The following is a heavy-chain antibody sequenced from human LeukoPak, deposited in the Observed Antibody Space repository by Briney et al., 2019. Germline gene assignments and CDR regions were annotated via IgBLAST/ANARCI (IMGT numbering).Heavy chain of an antibody. CDR2: IWYDGSNK. CDR3: AKEGGDYYDSLTHAFDI. D-gene: IGHD3-22*01. J-gene: IGHJ3*02. V-gene: IGHV3-33*06. Sequence: GRSLRLSCAASGFTFSSYGMHWVRQAPGKGLEWVAVIWYDGSNKYYADSVKGRFTISRDNSKNTLYLQMNSLRAEDTAVYYCAKEGGDYYDSLTHAFDIWGQGTMVTVPS. CDR1: GFTFSSYG.